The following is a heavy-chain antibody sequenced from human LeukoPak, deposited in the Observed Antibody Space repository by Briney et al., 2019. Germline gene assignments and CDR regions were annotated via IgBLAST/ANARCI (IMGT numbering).Heavy chain of an antibody. V-gene: IGHV4-59*01. D-gene: IGHD1-26*01. CDR1: GGSISSYY. CDR2: IYYSGST. J-gene: IGHJ6*02. CDR3: AKDLEWGSQGYYYGMDV. Sequence: PSETLSLTCTVSGGSISSYYWSWIRQPPGKGLEWIGYIYYSGSTNYNPSLKSRVTISVDTSKNQFSLKLSSVTAADTAVYYCAKDLEWGSQGYYYGMDVWGQGTTVTVSS.